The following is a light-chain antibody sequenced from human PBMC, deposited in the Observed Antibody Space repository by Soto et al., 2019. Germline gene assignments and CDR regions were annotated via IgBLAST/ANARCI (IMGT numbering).Light chain of an antibody. CDR3: QQRSNWPPLT. CDR2: DAS. V-gene: IGKV3-11*01. J-gene: IGKJ4*01. CDR1: QSVSSY. Sequence: EIVVTQSPATLSVSPGEIATLSCRASQSVSSYLAWYQQKPGQAPRLLIYDASNRATGIPARFSGSGSGTDFTLTISSLEPEDFAVYYCQQRSNWPPLTFGGGTKVDIK.